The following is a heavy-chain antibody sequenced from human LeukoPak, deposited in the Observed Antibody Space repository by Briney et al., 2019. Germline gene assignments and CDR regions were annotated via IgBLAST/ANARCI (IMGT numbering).Heavy chain of an antibody. J-gene: IGHJ4*02. D-gene: IGHD1-26*01. CDR1: GFTFSSYS. CDR2: ISRKSSST. Sequence: GGSLRLSCEASGFTFSSYSMNWVRQAPGKGLEWASYISRKSSSTFYADSVKGRFTISRDDATNSLFLQMNSLRAEDTAVYYCARDWERSFDYWGQGILVTVSS. V-gene: IGHV3-48*01. CDR3: ARDWERSFDY.